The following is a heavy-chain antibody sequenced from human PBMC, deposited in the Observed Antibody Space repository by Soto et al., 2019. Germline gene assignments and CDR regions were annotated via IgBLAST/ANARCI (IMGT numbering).Heavy chain of an antibody. CDR1: GYTFTSYG. D-gene: IGHD3-22*01. Sequence: GASVKVSCKASGYTFTSYGISWVRQAPGQGLEWMGWISAYNGNTNYAQKLQGRVTMTTDTSTSTAYMELRSLRSDDTAVYYCARDRSYYYDSSGYYYHSRFDPWGQGTLVTVSS. CDR3: ARDRSYYYDSSGYYYHSRFDP. J-gene: IGHJ5*02. V-gene: IGHV1-18*01. CDR2: ISAYNGNT.